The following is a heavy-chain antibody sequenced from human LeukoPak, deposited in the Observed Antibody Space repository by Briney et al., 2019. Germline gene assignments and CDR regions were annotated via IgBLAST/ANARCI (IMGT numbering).Heavy chain of an antibody. J-gene: IGHJ4*02. Sequence: SQTLSLTCAISGDSVSSNSASWTWIRQSPSRGLEWLGRTYYRSKWYNDYAVSMKSRITINPDTSRNQFSLQLNSVTPEDTAVYYCVRDGTYYYFDYWGQGTLVTVSS. CDR1: GDSVSSNSAS. D-gene: IGHD1-1*01. CDR3: VRDGTYYYFDY. CDR2: TYYRSKWYN. V-gene: IGHV6-1*01.